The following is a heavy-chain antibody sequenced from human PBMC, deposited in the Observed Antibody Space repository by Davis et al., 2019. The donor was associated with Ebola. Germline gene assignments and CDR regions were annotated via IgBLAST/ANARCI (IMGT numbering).Heavy chain of an antibody. J-gene: IGHJ6*02. CDR1: GGSISSYY. CDR3: ARQGGGIAVAGTRSFYYYYGLDV. D-gene: IGHD6-19*01. Sequence: SETLSLTCTVSGGSISSYYWSWIRQPPGKGLEWIGYIYYSGSTNYNPSLKSRVAISIDTSKKQFSLKLSSVTAADTAVYYCARQGGGIAVAGTRSFYYYYGLDVWGLGTTVTVSS. CDR2: IYYSGST. V-gene: IGHV4-59*08.